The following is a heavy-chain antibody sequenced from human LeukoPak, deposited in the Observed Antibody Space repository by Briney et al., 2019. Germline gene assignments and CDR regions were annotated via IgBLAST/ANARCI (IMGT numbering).Heavy chain of an antibody. J-gene: IGHJ4*02. CDR2: INTNTGNP. D-gene: IGHD3-22*01. V-gene: IGHV7-4-1*02. CDR3: ARDPPSYRNYYDSSGGY. CDR1: GYTFTSYA. Sequence: ASVKVSCKASGYTFTSYAMNWVRQAPGQGLEWKGWINTNTGNPTYAQGFTGRFVFSLDTSVSTAYLQISSLKAEDTAVYYCARDPPSYRNYYDSSGGYWGQGTLVTVSS.